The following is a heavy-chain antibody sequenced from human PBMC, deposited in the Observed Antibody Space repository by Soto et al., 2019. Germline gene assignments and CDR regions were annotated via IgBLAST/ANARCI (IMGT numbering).Heavy chain of an antibody. V-gene: IGHV3-23*01. CDR1: GFSFNRFG. Sequence: EVQLLASGGGLVQAGGSLRLSCVASGFSFNRFGMSWVRQAPGKGLEWVAALRASGGRTYYADSVKGRFTISRDNSKNTNYLDINGLRAEDAAVYYCAKDLDTVLEPADPDYYYCGLDVWGQGATVTVSS. D-gene: IGHD2-2*03. CDR2: LRASGGRT. CDR3: AKDLDTVLEPADPDYYYCGLDV. J-gene: IGHJ6*02.